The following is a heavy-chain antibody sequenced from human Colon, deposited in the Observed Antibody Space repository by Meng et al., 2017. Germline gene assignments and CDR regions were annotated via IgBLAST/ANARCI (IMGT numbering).Heavy chain of an antibody. CDR3: ARGRVVVVASPSDY. CDR1: GFTFRSYS. D-gene: IGHD2-15*01. V-gene: IGHV3-21*01. J-gene: IGHJ4*02. CDR2: ISSSSS. Sequence: EVQLVESGGGLVKPGGSLRLSCAASGFTFRSYSMNWFRQAPGKGLEWVSSISSSSSYADSVKGRFTISRDNAKNSLYLQMNSLRAEDTAVYYCARGRVVVVASPSDYWGQGTLVTVSS.